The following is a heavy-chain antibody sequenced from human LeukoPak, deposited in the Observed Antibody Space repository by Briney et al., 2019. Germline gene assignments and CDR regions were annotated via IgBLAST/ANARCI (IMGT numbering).Heavy chain of an antibody. CDR3: AKHYNMATIYFDY. D-gene: IGHD3-10*01. CDR2: ISGSGGST. Sequence: PGGSLRLSCAASGFTFSSYAMSWVRQAPGKGLEWVSAISGSGGSTYYADSVKGRFTISRDNSKNTLYLQMNSPRAEDTAVYYCAKHYNMATIYFDYWGQGTLVTVSS. J-gene: IGHJ4*02. V-gene: IGHV3-23*01. CDR1: GFTFSSYA.